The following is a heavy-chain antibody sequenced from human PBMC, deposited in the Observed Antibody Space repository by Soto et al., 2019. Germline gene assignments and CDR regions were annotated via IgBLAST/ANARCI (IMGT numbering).Heavy chain of an antibody. D-gene: IGHD3-3*01. CDR3: ARDRSDYDFWSGYTNDY. CDR2: ISSSSSTI. CDR1: GFTFSSYS. Sequence: PGGSLRLSCAASGFTFSSYSMNWVRQAPGKGLEWVSYISSSSSTIYYADSVKGRFTISRDNAKNSLYLQMNSLRAEDTAVYYCARDRSDYDFWSGYTNDYWGQGTLVTVSS. J-gene: IGHJ4*02. V-gene: IGHV3-48*01.